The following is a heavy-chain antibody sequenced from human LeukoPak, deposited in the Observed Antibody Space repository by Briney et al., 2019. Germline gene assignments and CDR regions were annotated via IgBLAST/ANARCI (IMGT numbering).Heavy chain of an antibody. CDR2: IYYSGST. V-gene: IGHV4-59*08. CDR1: GGSISGYS. Sequence: PSETLSLTCTVSGGSISGYSWSWIRQPPGKGLEWIGYIYYSGSTNYNPSLKSRVTISVDTSKNQFSLKLSSVTAADTAVYYCARRIRYYTGSGSYYSWFDPWGQGTLVTVSS. CDR3: ARRIRYYTGSGSYYSWFDP. J-gene: IGHJ5*02. D-gene: IGHD3-10*01.